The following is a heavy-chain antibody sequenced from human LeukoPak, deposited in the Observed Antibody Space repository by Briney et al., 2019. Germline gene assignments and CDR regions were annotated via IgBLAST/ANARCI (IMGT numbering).Heavy chain of an antibody. V-gene: IGHV3-30*01. CDR2: ISSGGTDE. Sequence: GGSLRLSCAASGITLSSYAMHWVRQAPGKGLEWVSLISSGGTDEYYADSVKGRFTISRDNSKNTLYLQSNSLRGEDTAVYYCARDSTYYYDSGSSGPHYFDNWGQGTLVTVSS. D-gene: IGHD3-10*01. CDR3: ARDSTYYYDSGSSGPHYFDN. CDR1: GITLSSYA. J-gene: IGHJ4*02.